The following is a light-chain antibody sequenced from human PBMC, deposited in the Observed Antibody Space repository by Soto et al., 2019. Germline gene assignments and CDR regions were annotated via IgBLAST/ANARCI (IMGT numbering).Light chain of an antibody. CDR3: QQYGSSGT. J-gene: IGKJ1*01. Sequence: EIVLTQSPGTLSLSPGERATLSCRASQSVFNNHIGWYQQKPGQAPRRLIFGASFRATGIPDRFSGSGSETDFTLTISRLEPEDFAVYYCQQYGSSGTFGQGTKVDIK. V-gene: IGKV3-20*01. CDR2: GAS. CDR1: QSVFNNH.